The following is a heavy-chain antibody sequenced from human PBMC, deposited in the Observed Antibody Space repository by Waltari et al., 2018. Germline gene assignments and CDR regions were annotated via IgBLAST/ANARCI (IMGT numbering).Heavy chain of an antibody. Sequence: VWIRQTPGQGLEWLATMSYSGTTYSSPSLKGRVTISRDTSKNQVSLRLGSVTAADTAVYYCATYIGASIGMAAFDVWGQGTKVTVSS. CDR2: MSYSGTT. D-gene: IGHD3-10*01. CDR3: ATYIGASIGMAAFDV. J-gene: IGHJ3*01. V-gene: IGHV4-39*01.